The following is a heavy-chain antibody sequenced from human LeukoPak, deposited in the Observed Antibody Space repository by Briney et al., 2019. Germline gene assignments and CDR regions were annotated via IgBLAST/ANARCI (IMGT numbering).Heavy chain of an antibody. J-gene: IGHJ4*02. V-gene: IGHV1-46*02. CDR3: ARAYYESSAYRHAVYFDY. Sequence: ASVKVSCKASGYTFNSSYMHWVRQAPGQGLEWMGIINLSDDSTRYAQKFQGRVTMTKDTSTNTVYMHLSSLSSDDTAVYYCARAYYESSAYRHAVYFDYWGQGTLVTVSS. CDR1: GYTFNSSY. D-gene: IGHD3-22*01. CDR2: INLSDDST.